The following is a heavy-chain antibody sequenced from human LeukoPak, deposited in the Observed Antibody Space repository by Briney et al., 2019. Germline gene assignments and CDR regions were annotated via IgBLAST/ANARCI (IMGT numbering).Heavy chain of an antibody. V-gene: IGHV4-34*01. D-gene: IGHD1-1*01. CDR3: ARGSATGLAY. J-gene: IGHJ4*02. CDR2: IDRSRTT. CDR1: GGSFSGYS. Sequence: SETLSLTCAVYGGSFSGYSWTWIRQPPGKGLEWIGEIDRSRTTNYNPSLKSRLTISVDTSKNQFSLKLSSVTAADTAVYYCARGSATGLAYWGQGNQVTVSS.